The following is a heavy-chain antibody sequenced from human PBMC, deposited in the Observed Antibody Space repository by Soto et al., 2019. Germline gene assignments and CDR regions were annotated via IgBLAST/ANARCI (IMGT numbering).Heavy chain of an antibody. CDR3: ARCPREEWFDP. CDR2: IYYSGST. CDR1: GGSISSSSYY. D-gene: IGHD1-26*01. Sequence: SETLSLTCTVSGGSISSSSYYWGWIRQPPGKGLEWSGSIYYSGSTYYNPSLKSRVTISVDTSKNQFSLKLSSVTAADTAVYYCARCPREEWFDPWGQGTLVTVSS. V-gene: IGHV4-39*01. J-gene: IGHJ5*02.